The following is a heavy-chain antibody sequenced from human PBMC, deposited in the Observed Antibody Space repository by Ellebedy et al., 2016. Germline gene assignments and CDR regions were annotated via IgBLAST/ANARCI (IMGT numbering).Heavy chain of an antibody. CDR3: AKESGNGYNHFDY. J-gene: IGHJ4*02. D-gene: IGHD5-24*01. CDR2: VSGSGGST. Sequence: GGSLRLSCAASGFTFSNYAMSWVRQAPGKGLEWLSTVSGSGGSTNNADSVKGRFTIYRDNYKNTVSLQMNRLGAEDTAAYYCAKESGNGYNHFDYWGQGTLVTVSS. V-gene: IGHV3-23*01. CDR1: GFTFSNYA.